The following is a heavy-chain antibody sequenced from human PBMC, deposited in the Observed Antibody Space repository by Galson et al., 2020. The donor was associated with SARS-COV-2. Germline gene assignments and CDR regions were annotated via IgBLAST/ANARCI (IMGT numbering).Heavy chain of an antibody. V-gene: IGHV3-11*04. CDR3: ARVGDRSGGICYGAEYFQH. Sequence: NSGGSLRLSCAASGFTFSDYFMSWVRQAPGKGLEWVSYISSSGSSINYADSVKGRFTISRDNAKNSLNLQMNSLRVEDTAVYYCARVGDRSGGICYGAEYFQHWGQGTLVTVSS. CDR2: ISSSGSSI. J-gene: IGHJ1*01. CDR1: GFTFSDYF. D-gene: IGHD2-15*01.